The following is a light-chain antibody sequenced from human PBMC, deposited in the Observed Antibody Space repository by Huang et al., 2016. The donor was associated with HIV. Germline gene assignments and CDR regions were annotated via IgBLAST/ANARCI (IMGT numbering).Light chain of an antibody. J-gene: IGKJ2*01. CDR1: QGIYGY. CDR3: QQLNSYPYT. Sequence: IQLTQSPSSLSASVGDRVTITCRASQGIYGYLVWYQQKPGKAPKLLIYAASTLQTGVPSRFSGSGSGTDFTLTVSSLQPEDFATYYCQQLNSYPYTFGQGTKLEI. CDR2: AAS. V-gene: IGKV1-9*01.